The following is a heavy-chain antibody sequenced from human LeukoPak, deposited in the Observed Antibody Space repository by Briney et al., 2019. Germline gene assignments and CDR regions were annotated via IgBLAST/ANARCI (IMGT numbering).Heavy chain of an antibody. CDR3: ATGASKVTTDFANY. J-gene: IGHJ4*02. V-gene: IGHV5-10-1*01. Sequence: GESLKISCKASGYSFTNYWISWVRQVPGKGLEWMGRIDPSDSYTKYSPSFEGHVTISVDKSISTAFLQWHSLKASDSAMYYCATGASKVTTDFANYWGQGTQVAVSS. CDR2: IDPSDSYT. D-gene: IGHD4-17*01. CDR1: GYSFTNYW.